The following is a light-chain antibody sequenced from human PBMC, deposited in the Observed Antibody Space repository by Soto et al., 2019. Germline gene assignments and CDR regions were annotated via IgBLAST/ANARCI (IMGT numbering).Light chain of an antibody. CDR3: QQYNNWPPIT. V-gene: IGKV3-15*01. J-gene: IGKJ5*01. Sequence: IMLKQSPGTLSLYPGERATLSCRASQSVSSSYLACYQQKPGQAPRLLIYDTSTRATGIPVRFSGSGSGTEFTLTISSLQSEDFAVYYCQQYNNWPPITFGQGTLLEVK. CDR2: DTS. CDR1: QSVSSSY.